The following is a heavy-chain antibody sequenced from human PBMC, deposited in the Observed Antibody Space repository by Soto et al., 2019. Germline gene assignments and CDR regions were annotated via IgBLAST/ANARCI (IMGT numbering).Heavy chain of an antibody. CDR2: ILYDGSDR. J-gene: IGHJ4*02. CDR1: GFTFSSYG. CDR3: AKAGGGFGDFVHH. D-gene: IGHD3-10*01. V-gene: IGHV3-30*18. Sequence: GGSLRLSCAASGFTFSSYGMHWVRQAPGKGLEWVTGILYDGSDRYYADSVKGRFTISRENSKSTLYLQMNSLRTEDSAVYYCAKAGGGFGDFVHHWGQGTPVTV.